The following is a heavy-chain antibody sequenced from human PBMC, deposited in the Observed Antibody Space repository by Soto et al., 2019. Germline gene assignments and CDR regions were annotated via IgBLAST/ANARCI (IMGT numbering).Heavy chain of an antibody. Sequence: ASVKVSCKASGGTFSSYAISWVRQAPGQGLEWMGGIIPIFGTANYAQKFQGRVTITADESTSTAYMELSSLRSEDTAVYYCARDSKGFNWNYGFDPWGQGNLVTVSS. V-gene: IGHV1-69*13. CDR2: IIPIFGTA. CDR1: GGTFSSYA. D-gene: IGHD1-7*01. CDR3: ARDSKGFNWNYGFDP. J-gene: IGHJ5*02.